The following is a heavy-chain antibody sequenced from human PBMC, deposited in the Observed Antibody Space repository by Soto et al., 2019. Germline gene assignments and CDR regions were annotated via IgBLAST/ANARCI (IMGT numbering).Heavy chain of an antibody. CDR3: ARRYGGNFDY. V-gene: IGHV4-59*01. CDR1: GGSMSSYY. D-gene: IGHD3-16*01. J-gene: IGHJ4*02. CDR2: IYYSGST. Sequence: PSXTLSLTCTVSGGSMSSYYWSWIRQPPGKGLEWIGYIYYSGSTNYNPSLKSRVTISVDTSKNQFSLKLSSVTAADTAVYYCARRYGGNFDYWGQGTLVTVSS.